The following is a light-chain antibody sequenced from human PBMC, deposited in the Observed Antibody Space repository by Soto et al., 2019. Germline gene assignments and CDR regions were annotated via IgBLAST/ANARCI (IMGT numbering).Light chain of an antibody. Sequence: THLPATLSLSIGNRVTITCRASQNIGSWLAWYQQKPGKAPKVLIYDVSNLETGVPSRFSGSGSGTEFTLTISSLQPDDLATYYCQQYNHYWTFRQGTKVDIK. CDR2: DVS. CDR3: QQYNHYWT. V-gene: IGKV1-5*01. CDR1: QNIGSW. J-gene: IGKJ1*01.